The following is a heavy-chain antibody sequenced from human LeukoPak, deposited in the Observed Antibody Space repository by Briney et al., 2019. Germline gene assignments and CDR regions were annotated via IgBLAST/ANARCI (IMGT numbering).Heavy chain of an antibody. CDR1: GDTFNSYA. V-gene: IGHV1-8*02. CDR2: MNPNSGNT. Sequence: ASVKVSCKASGDTFNSYAINWVRQAPGQGLEWMGWMNPNSGNTGYAQKFQGRVTMTRNNSISTAYMELTSLRSEDTAVYYCARGTRTFDYWGQGTLVTVSS. D-gene: IGHD4-23*01. J-gene: IGHJ4*02. CDR3: ARGTRTFDY.